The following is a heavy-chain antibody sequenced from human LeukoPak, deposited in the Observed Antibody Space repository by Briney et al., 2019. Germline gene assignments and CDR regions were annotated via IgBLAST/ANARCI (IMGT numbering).Heavy chain of an antibody. D-gene: IGHD4-17*01. V-gene: IGHV4-39*07. Sequence: SETLSLTCTVSGGSISSSTYYWGWIRQPPGKGLEWIGSVYYSGDTYYNPSLKNRVTISLDTSRNQFSLKLSSVTAADTAVYYCASAITVTTDYWGQGTLVTVSS. J-gene: IGHJ4*02. CDR3: ASAITVTTDY. CDR1: GGSISSSTYY. CDR2: VYYSGDT.